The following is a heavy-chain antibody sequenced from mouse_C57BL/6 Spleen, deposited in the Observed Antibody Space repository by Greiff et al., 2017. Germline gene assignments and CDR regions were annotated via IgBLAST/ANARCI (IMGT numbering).Heavy chain of an antibody. CDR1: GYSFTDYN. CDR2: INPNYGTT. Sequence: EVKLVESGPELVKPGASVKISCKASGYSFTDYNMNWVKQSNGKSLEWIGVINPNYGTTSYNQKFKGKATLPVAQSSSPAYMQLNSLTSEDSAVYYCARSGTVVPYWYFDVWGTGTTVTVSS. V-gene: IGHV1-39*01. CDR3: ARSGTVVPYWYFDV. J-gene: IGHJ1*03. D-gene: IGHD1-1*01.